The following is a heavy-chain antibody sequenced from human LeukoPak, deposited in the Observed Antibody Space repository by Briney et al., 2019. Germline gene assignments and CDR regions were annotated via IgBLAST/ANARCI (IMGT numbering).Heavy chain of an antibody. CDR2: IWYDGSNK. D-gene: IGHD3-10*01. CDR3: ARELLWFGELSHAFDI. J-gene: IGHJ3*02. V-gene: IGHV3-33*01. Sequence: PGGSLRLSCAGSGFTFSSYGMHWVRQAPGKGLEWVAVIWYDGSNKYYADSVKGRFTISRGNSKNTLYLQMNSLRAEDTAVYYCARELLWFGELSHAFDIWGQGTMVTVSS. CDR1: GFTFSSYG.